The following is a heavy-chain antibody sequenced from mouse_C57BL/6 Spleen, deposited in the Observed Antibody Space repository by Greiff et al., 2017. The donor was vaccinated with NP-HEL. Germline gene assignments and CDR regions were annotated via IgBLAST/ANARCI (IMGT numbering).Heavy chain of an antibody. V-gene: IGHV2-5*01. D-gene: IGHD2-4*01. CDR2: IWRGGST. Sequence: QVQLKQSGPGLVQPSQSLSITCTVSGFSLTSYGVHWVRQSPGKGLEWLGVIWRGGSTDYNAAFMSRLSITKDNSKSQVFFKMNSLQADETAIYYCAKKDYEYGGGAMDYWGQGTSVTVSS. CDR3: AKKDYEYGGGAMDY. CDR1: GFSLTSYG. J-gene: IGHJ4*01.